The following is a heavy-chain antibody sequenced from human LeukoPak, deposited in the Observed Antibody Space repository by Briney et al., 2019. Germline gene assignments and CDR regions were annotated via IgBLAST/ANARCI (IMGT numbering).Heavy chain of an antibody. Sequence: GASAKVSCKVSGYTLTELSMHWVRQAPGKGLEWMGGFDPEDGETIYAQKFQGRVTMTEDTSTDTAYMELSSLRSEDTAVYYCATGLSIVSGIVGDPWPHYWGQGTLVTVSS. CDR1: GYTLTELS. CDR2: FDPEDGET. D-gene: IGHD1-26*01. CDR3: ATGLSIVSGIVGDPWPHY. V-gene: IGHV1-24*01. J-gene: IGHJ4*02.